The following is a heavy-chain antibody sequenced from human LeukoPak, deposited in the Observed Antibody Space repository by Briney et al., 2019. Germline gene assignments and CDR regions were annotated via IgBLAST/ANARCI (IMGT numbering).Heavy chain of an antibody. CDR1: GFTFSCYG. CDR2: ISGSGGST. Sequence: GGTLRLSCAASGFTFSCYGMSWVRQAPGKGLEWVSAISGSGGSTYYADSVKGRFTISRDNSKNSLYLQMNSLRAEDTAVYYCAKSLESTNYYYHMDVWGKGTTVTISS. V-gene: IGHV3-23*01. CDR3: AKSLESTNYYYHMDV. D-gene: IGHD2-2*01. J-gene: IGHJ6*03.